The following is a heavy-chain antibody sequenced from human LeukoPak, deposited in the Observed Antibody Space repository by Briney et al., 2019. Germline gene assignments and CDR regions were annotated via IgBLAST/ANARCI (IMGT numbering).Heavy chain of an antibody. CDR2: IYYSGST. V-gene: IGHV4-34*01. CDR1: GGSFSGYY. CDR3: ATPDSSGYYYLY. D-gene: IGHD3-22*01. Sequence: PSETLSLTCVVYGGSFSGYYWNWIRQSPGKGLEWIGNIYYSGSTYYNPSLESRVTISVDTSKNQFSLKLSSVTAADTAVYYCATPDSSGYYYLYWGQGTLVTVSS. J-gene: IGHJ4*02.